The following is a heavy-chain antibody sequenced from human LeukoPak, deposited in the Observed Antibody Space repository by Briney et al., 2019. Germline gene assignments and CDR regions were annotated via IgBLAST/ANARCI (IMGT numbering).Heavy chain of an antibody. D-gene: IGHD2-2*02. CDR3: AKQGAYTTPDHSDY. CDR2: ISGTGGNT. CDR1: GFTFSNYA. V-gene: IGHV3-23*01. J-gene: IGHJ4*02. Sequence: GGSLRLSCAASGFTFSNYAMSWVRQAPGKGLEWISTISGTGGNTYYADSVKGRFTISKNISQSTLYLQMNSLRADDTAVYYCAKQGAYTTPDHSDYWGQGTLVTVSS.